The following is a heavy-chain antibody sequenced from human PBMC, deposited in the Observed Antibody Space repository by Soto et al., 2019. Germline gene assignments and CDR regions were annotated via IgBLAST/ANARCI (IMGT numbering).Heavy chain of an antibody. CDR1: GYPFSGYS. J-gene: IGHJ4*02. CDR3: ARVDSSSWLAFDY. V-gene: IGHV1-18*04. CDR2: ISTYNGNT. D-gene: IGHD6-13*01. Sequence: GASVKVSCKASGYPFSGYSISWVRQAPGQGLEWMGWISTYNGNTNTAQKFQGRVTMTTHTSTKTAYMELTSLRFDDTAVYFCARVDSSSWLAFDYLGQGTLVTVSS.